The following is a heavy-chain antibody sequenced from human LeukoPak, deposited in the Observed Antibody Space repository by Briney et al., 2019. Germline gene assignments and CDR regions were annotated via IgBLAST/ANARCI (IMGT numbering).Heavy chain of an antibody. Sequence: PSETLSLTCAVYGGSFSGYYWSWIRQPPGKGLEWIGEINHSGSTNYNPSLKSRVTISVDTSKNQFSLKLSSVTAADTAVYYCATGYYEPHEHWGQGTRVSVSS. V-gene: IGHV4-34*01. CDR2: INHSGST. D-gene: IGHD3-22*01. CDR1: GGSFSGYY. J-gene: IGHJ1*01. CDR3: ATGYYEPHEH.